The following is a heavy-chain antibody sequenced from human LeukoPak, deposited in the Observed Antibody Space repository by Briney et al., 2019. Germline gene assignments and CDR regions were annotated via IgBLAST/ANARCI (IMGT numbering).Heavy chain of an antibody. J-gene: IGHJ3*02. CDR3: ARDLGPYYDILTGLQDAFDI. D-gene: IGHD3-9*01. CDR2: IYSGGST. CDR1: GFTVSSNY. Sequence: GGSLRLSCAASGFTVSSNYMSWVRQAPGKGLEWVSVIYSGGSTYYADSVKGRFTISRDNSKNTLYLQMNSLRAEDTAVYYCARDLGPYYDILTGLQDAFDIWGQGTMVTVSS. V-gene: IGHV3-53*01.